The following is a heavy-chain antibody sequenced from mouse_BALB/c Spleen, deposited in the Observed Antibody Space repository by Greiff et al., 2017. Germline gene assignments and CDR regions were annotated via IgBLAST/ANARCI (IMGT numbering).Heavy chain of an antibody. D-gene: IGHD2-3*01. J-gene: IGHJ3*01. Sequence: DVKLVESGGGLVKPGGSLKLSCAASGFTFSSYAMSWVRQSPEKRLEWVAEISSGGSYTYYPDTVTGRFTISRDNAKNTLYLEMSSLRSEDAAMYYCSSRMVTTEPWFAYWGQGTLVTVSA. CDR2: ISSGGSYT. V-gene: IGHV5-9-4*01. CDR3: SSRMVTTEPWFAY. CDR1: GFTFSSYA.